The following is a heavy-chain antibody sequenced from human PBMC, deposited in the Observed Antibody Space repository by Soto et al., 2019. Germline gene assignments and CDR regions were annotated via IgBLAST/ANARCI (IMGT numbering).Heavy chain of an antibody. V-gene: IGHV4-59*01. CDR2: ISYSGNT. J-gene: IGHJ4*02. D-gene: IGHD2-15*01. Sequence: SETLSLTCIIAGDSTSNYYWSWIRQSPGKGLEWIGYISYSGNTNYNPSLKSRVTISVDPSKDQLSLKVTSVTAADTAMYYCACLRGKRGSPIDYRGQGTQVTVSS. CDR1: GDSTSNYY. CDR3: ACLRGKRGSPIDY.